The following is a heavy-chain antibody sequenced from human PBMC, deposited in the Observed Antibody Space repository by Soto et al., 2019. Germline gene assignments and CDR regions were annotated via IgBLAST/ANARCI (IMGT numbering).Heavy chain of an antibody. CDR3: ARGFGSSGYIGY. CDR2: INHSGST. Sequence: SETLSLTCAVYGGSFSGYYWSWIRQPPGKGLEWIGEINHSGSTNYNPSLKSRVTISVDTSKNQFSLKLSSVTAADTAVYYCARGFGSSGYIGYWGQGTLVTVSS. D-gene: IGHD3-22*01. CDR1: GGSFSGYY. J-gene: IGHJ4*02. V-gene: IGHV4-34*01.